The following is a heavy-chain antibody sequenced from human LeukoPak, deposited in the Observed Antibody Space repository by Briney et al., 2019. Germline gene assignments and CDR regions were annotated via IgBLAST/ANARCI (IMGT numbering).Heavy chain of an antibody. CDR1: GYTFTGYY. V-gene: IGHV1-2*04. J-gene: IGHJ6*02. Sequence: ASVKVSCKASGYTFTGYYMHWVRQAPGQGLEWMGWINPNSGGTNYAQKFQGWVTMTRDTSISTAYMELSRLRFDDTAVYYCARELGIKPNYGMDVWGQGTTVTVSS. D-gene: IGHD3-3*02. CDR3: ARELGIKPNYGMDV. CDR2: INPNSGGT.